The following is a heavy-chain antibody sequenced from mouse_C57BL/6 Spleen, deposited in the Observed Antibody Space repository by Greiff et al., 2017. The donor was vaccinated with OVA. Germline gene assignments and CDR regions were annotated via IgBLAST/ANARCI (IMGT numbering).Heavy chain of an antibody. V-gene: IGHV1-82*01. Sequence: QVQLQPSGPELVKPGASVKISCKASGYAFSSSWLNWVKQRPGKGLEWIGRIYPGDGDTNYNGKFKGKATLTADKSSSTAYMQLSSLTSEDSAVYCCARGVDYTWYFDVWGTGTTVTVSS. CDR1: GYAFSSSW. D-gene: IGHD2-4*01. CDR3: ARGVDYTWYFDV. CDR2: IYPGDGDT. J-gene: IGHJ1*03.